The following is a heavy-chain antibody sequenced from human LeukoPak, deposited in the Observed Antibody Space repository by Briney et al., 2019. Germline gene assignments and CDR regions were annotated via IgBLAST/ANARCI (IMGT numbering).Heavy chain of an antibody. D-gene: IGHD6-19*01. Sequence: PGGSLRLSCAASGFTFSSYGMHWVRQAPGKGLEWVAVISYDGSNKYYADSVKGRFTISRDNSKNTLYLQMNSLRAEDTAVYYCAKNGEIAVAGDLDYWGQGTLVTVSS. CDR1: GFTFSSYG. V-gene: IGHV3-30*18. J-gene: IGHJ4*02. CDR3: AKNGEIAVAGDLDY. CDR2: ISYDGSNK.